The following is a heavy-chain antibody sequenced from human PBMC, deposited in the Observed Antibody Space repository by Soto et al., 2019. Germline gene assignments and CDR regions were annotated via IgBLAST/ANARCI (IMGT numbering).Heavy chain of an antibody. V-gene: IGHV4-59*08. D-gene: IGHD4-17*01. J-gene: IGHJ4*02. CDR2: IYYSGST. CDR1: GGSISSYY. CDR3: ARRYGVYFDY. Sequence: SETLSLTCTVSGGSISSYYWSWIRQPPGKGLEWIGYIYYSGSTNYNPSLKSRVTISVDTSKNQFSLKLSSVTAADTAVYYCARRYGVYFDYWGQGTVVTVSS.